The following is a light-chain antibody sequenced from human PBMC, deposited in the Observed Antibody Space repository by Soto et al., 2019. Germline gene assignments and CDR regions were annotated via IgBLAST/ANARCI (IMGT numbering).Light chain of an antibody. CDR1: QTISSW. CDR2: KAS. Sequence: DIQMTQSPSTLSGSVGDRVTITCRASQTISSWLAWYQQKPGKAPKLLIYKASTLESGVPSRFSGSGSGTEFTITISSLQPDDFATYYCQHYNSYSEAFGQGTKVDIK. CDR3: QHYNSYSEA. V-gene: IGKV1-5*03. J-gene: IGKJ1*01.